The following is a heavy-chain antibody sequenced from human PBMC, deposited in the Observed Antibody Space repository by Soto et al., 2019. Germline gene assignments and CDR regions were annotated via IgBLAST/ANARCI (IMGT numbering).Heavy chain of an antibody. CDR3: ARHRSDFWFDP. CDR2: IYYSGST. V-gene: IGHV4-59*08. D-gene: IGHD2-15*01. Sequence: SETLSLTCTVSAGSISSYYWSWIRQPPGKGLEWIGYIYYSGSTNYNPSLKSRVTVSVDTSKNQFSLKLNSVTAADTAVYYCARHRSDFWFDPWGQGTLVTVSS. J-gene: IGHJ5*02. CDR1: AGSISSYY.